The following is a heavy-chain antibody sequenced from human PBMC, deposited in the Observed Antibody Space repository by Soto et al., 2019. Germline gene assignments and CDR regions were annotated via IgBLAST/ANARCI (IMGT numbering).Heavy chain of an antibody. J-gene: IGHJ4*02. CDR1: GGSFSGYY. CDR3: ARLMVQLERRRGFFDY. Sequence: SQTLSLTCAVYGGSFSGYYWSWIRQPPGKGLEWIGEINHSGSTNYNPSLKSRVTISVDTSKNQFSLKLGSVTAADTAVYYCARLMVQLERRRGFFDYWGQGTLVTVSS. V-gene: IGHV4-34*01. CDR2: INHSGST. D-gene: IGHD1-1*01.